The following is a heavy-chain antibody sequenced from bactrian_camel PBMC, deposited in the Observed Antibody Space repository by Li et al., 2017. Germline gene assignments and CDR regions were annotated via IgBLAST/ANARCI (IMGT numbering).Heavy chain of an antibody. CDR2: IYTGGGST. Sequence: HVQLVESGGGLVQPGGSLRLSCAASGFTFSNYYMSWVRQAPGKGLEWVSSIYTGGGSTYYADSVKGRFTISKDNAKNTLYLQMDNLKPEDTAVYYCAADFITARGFPADCLPGRNEFGYWGQGTQVT. J-gene: IGHJ6*01. V-gene: IGHV3-2*01. D-gene: IGHD5*01. CDR3: AADFITARGFPADCLPGRNEFGY. CDR1: GFTFSNYY.